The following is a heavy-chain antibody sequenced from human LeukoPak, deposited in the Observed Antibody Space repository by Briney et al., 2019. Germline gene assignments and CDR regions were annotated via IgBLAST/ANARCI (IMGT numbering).Heavy chain of an antibody. D-gene: IGHD1-1*01. CDR1: GFTFSSYS. CDR2: ISSSSSYI. J-gene: IGHJ4*02. Sequence: GGSLRLSCAASGFTFSSYSMNWVRQAPGKGLGWVSSISSSSSYIYYADSVKGRFTISRDNAKNSLYLQMNSLRAEDTAVYYCARGPTGTTDYWDQGTLVTVSS. CDR3: ARGPTGTTDY. V-gene: IGHV3-21*01.